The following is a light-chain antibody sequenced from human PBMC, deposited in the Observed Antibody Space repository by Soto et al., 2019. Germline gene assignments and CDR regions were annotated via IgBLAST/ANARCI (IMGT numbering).Light chain of an antibody. CDR3: QPYSAWPLI. CDR1: QSVWSH. Sequence: ELVMTQSPATLSVSPGERATLSCRASQSVWSHLAWYQQKPGQAPRLLIYAASTRASGIEARFSGSGSGTEFTLTISGMQSEDSAVYYCQPYSAWPLIFGPGTTVDIK. V-gene: IGKV3-15*01. J-gene: IGKJ3*01. CDR2: AAS.